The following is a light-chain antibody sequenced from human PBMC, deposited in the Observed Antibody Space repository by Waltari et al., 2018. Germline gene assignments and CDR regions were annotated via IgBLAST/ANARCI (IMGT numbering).Light chain of an antibody. CDR2: KAS. CDR3: QQYNRYST. Sequence: DIQMTQSPSTLSASVGDRGPITCRASQSISSYLAWYQQKPGKAPKLLISKASTLGSGVPARFSGSGSGTEFTLTISSLQPDDFATYYCQQYNRYSTFGQGTKVEIK. V-gene: IGKV1-5*03. J-gene: IGKJ1*01. CDR1: QSISSY.